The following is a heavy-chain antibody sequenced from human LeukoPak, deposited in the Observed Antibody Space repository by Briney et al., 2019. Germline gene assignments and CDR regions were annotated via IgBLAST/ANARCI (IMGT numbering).Heavy chain of an antibody. CDR2: IIPIFGTA. Sequence: SVKVSCKASGGTFSSYAISWVRQAPGQGLEWMGGIIPIFGTANYAQKFQGRVTITADKSTSTAYMELSSLRSEDTAVYYCARGLTMVRGVIDYYYYYMDVWGKGTTVTVSS. J-gene: IGHJ6*03. CDR3: ARGLTMVRGVIDYYYYYMDV. V-gene: IGHV1-69*06. CDR1: GGTFSSYA. D-gene: IGHD3-10*01.